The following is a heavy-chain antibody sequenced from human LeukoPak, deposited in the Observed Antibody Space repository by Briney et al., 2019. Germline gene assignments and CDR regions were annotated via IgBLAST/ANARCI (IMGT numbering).Heavy chain of an antibody. CDR1: GFTFSSYY. V-gene: IGHV3-21*01. J-gene: IGHJ4*02. CDR3: ASQTGVIDY. D-gene: IGHD1-1*01. CDR2: ISSSRSYI. Sequence: GGSLTLSCAASGFTFSSYYMNWDRQAPGKGLEWVSSISSSRSYIYYAHSVKGRFTISRDNAKNSLYLQMNSLRAEDTAVYYCASQTGVIDYWGQETVVPVSS.